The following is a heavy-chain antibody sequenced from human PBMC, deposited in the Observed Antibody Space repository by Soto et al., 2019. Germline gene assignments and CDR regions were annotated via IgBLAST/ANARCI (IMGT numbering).Heavy chain of an antibody. V-gene: IGHV4-59*01. CDR2: IYYSGST. CDR1: GVSISSYY. D-gene: IGHD3-10*01. CDR3: ARVWGGAFDI. J-gene: IGHJ3*02. Sequence: PSETLSLTCTVSGVSISSYYWSWIRQPPGKGPEWIGYIYYSGSTNYNPSLKSRVTISVDTSKNQFSLKLSSVTAADTAVYYCARVWGGAFDIWGQGT.